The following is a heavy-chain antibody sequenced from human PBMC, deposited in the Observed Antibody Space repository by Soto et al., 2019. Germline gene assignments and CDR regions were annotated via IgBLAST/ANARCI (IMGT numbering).Heavy chain of an antibody. Sequence: QVQLQESGPGLVKPSQTLTLTCTVSGGSISSAGYYWSWIRQHPGKGLEWIGNIYYSGSTSYNPSLESRVTMSVDTSKNQFSLKLYSVTAADTAMYYCARELYGDFLDSGGQGTLVAVSS. CDR1: GGSISSAGYY. D-gene: IGHD4-17*01. CDR2: IYYSGST. V-gene: IGHV4-31*03. J-gene: IGHJ4*02. CDR3: ARELYGDFLDS.